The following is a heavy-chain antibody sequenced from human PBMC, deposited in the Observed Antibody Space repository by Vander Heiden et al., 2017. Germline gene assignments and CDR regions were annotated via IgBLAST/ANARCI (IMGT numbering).Heavy chain of an antibody. CDR2: IYHSGST. D-gene: IGHD3-10*01. V-gene: IGHV4-30-4*01. J-gene: IGHJ4*02. CDR1: GGSIISGDYY. CDR3: AEGSGSYYGEKFDY. Sequence: QVQLQESGPGLLKPSQTLSLTCTISGGSIISGDYYWSWIRQPPGKGLEWIGYIYHSGSTYYPPSLKSRVTISVDTSKNQFSLKLSSVTAADTAVYYCAEGSGSYYGEKFDYWGQGTLVTVSS.